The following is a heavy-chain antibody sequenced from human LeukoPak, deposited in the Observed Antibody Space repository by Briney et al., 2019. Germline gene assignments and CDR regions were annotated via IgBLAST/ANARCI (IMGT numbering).Heavy chain of an antibody. CDR2: IYYSGST. V-gene: IGHV4-39*01. Sequence: SETLSLTCTVSGGSISSSSYYWGWIRQPPGKGLEWIGSIYYSGSTYYNPSLKSRVTISVDTSKNQFSLKLSSVTAADTAVYYCARRYYDILTGYYYFDYWGQGTLVTVSS. CDR3: ARRYYDILTGYYYFDY. J-gene: IGHJ4*02. CDR1: GGSISSSSYY. D-gene: IGHD3-9*01.